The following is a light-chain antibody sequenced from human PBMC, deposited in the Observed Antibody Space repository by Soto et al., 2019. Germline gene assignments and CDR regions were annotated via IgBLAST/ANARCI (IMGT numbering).Light chain of an antibody. J-gene: IGLJ7*01. V-gene: IGLV2-8*01. CDR3: KSYAGSNTYV. CDR1: MNDIGVYDF. CDR2: EVV. Sequence: QSVLTQPPSASGSPGQSVTISCTGTMNDIGVYDFVSWYQHHPGKAPRLIIYEVVQRPSGVPDRFSGSKSGNTASLTVSGLQAADEADYFCKSYAGSNTYVFGSGTQLTVL.